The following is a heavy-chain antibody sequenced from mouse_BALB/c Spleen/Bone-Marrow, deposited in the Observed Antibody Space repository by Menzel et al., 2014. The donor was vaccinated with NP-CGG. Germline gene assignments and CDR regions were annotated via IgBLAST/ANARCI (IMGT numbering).Heavy chain of an antibody. D-gene: IGHD1-1*01. CDR1: GYTFTDYC. CDR2: IYPGSGNT. V-gene: IGHV1-84*02. Sequence: QVQLQQSGPELVKPGASVKTSCKASGYTFTDYCINWVKQKPGQGLEWIGWIYPGSGNTQYNEKFKGKATLTVDTSSNTAYMQLSSLTSEGTAVYFCARPPYYYGSRPYWYFDVWGEGTTINVSS. J-gene: IGHJ1*01. CDR3: ARPPYYYGSRPYWYFDV.